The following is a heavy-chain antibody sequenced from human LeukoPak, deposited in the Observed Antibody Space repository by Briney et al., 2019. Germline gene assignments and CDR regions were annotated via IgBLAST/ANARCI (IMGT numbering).Heavy chain of an antibody. CDR2: IYYSGST. CDR3: ARAVAYYYDSSGNDDAFDI. Sequence: ASQTLSLTCTVSGGSISSGGYYWSWIRQHPGKGLEWIGYIYYSGSTYYNPSLKSGVTISVDTSKNQFSLKLSSVTAADTAVYYCARAVAYYYDSSGNDDAFDIWGQGTMVTVSS. J-gene: IGHJ3*02. D-gene: IGHD3-22*01. V-gene: IGHV4-31*03. CDR1: GGSISSGGYY.